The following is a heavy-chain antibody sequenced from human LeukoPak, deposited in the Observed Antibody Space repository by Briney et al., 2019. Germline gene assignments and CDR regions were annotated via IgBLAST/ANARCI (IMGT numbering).Heavy chain of an antibody. CDR1: GYTFTTYG. D-gene: IGHD2-15*01. V-gene: IGHV1-18*01. CDR3: ARDFYCSGGSCHDTFDI. Sequence: ASVKVSCKASGYTFTTYGISWVRQVPGQGLEWMGWINSYNDNPRSAQKLQGRVTMTTDTSTSTAYMELRSLRSDDTAVYYCARDFYCSGGSCHDTFDIWGQGTMVTVSS. CDR2: INSYNDNP. J-gene: IGHJ3*02.